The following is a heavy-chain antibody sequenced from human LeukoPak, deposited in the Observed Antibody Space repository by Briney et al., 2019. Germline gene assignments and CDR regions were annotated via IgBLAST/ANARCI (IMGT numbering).Heavy chain of an antibody. D-gene: IGHD3-22*01. V-gene: IGHV3-74*01. CDR1: GFTFSSYW. CDR3: AKDSKGYYYDSSGEWRGYFDY. CDR2: INSDGSST. Sequence: PGGSLRLSCAASGFTFSSYWMHWVRQAPGKGLVWVSRINSDGSSTSYADSVKGRFTISRDNAKNTLYLQMNSLRAEDTAVYYCAKDSKGYYYDSSGEWRGYFDYWGQGTLVTVSS. J-gene: IGHJ4*02.